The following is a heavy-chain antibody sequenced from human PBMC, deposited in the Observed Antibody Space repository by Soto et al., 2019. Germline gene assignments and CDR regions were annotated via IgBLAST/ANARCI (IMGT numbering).Heavy chain of an antibody. V-gene: IGHV4-31*03. CDR3: ARRALPQCINGVCYKDGFWDY. CDR1: GGSVSSGGYY. J-gene: IGHJ4*02. Sequence: NPSKTLSLTCTVSGGSVSSGGYYWSWIRQHPGTGLEWIGYIYYSGTTYFNPSLKSRASISLDTSKNEFSLKLTSVTAADTAVYYCARRALPQCINGVCYKDGFWDYWGQGALVTVSS. CDR2: IYYSGTT. D-gene: IGHD2-8*01.